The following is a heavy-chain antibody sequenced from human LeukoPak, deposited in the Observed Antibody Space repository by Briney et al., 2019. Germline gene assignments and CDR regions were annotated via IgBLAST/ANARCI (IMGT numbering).Heavy chain of an antibody. Sequence: SETLSLTCTVSGGSISSGGYYWSWIRQHPGKGLEWIGYIYYSGSTYYNPSLKSRVTISVDTSKNQFSLKLSSVTAADTAVYYCATEYNWNYYKKYNWFDPWGQGTLVTVSS. J-gene: IGHJ5*02. D-gene: IGHD1-7*01. CDR2: IYYSGST. V-gene: IGHV4-31*03. CDR1: GGSISSGGYY. CDR3: ATEYNWNYYKKYNWFDP.